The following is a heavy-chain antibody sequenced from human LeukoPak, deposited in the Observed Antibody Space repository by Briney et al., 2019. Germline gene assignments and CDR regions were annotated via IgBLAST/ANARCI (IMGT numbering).Heavy chain of an antibody. V-gene: IGHV4-39*02. D-gene: IGHD6-13*01. J-gene: IGHJ4*02. Sequence: SPSDALSLTCTVSGGSISTGSYYWGWVRQPPGKGLEYIGSISYSGTTYYNPSLKSRVTISVDTSKNHFSLNLSSVSAADTAVYYCARSSAGVPFDYWGQGTLVTVSS. CDR1: GGSISTGSYY. CDR2: ISYSGTT. CDR3: ARSSAGVPFDY.